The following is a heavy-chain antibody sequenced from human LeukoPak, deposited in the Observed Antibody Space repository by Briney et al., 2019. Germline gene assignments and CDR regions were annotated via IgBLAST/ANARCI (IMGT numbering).Heavy chain of an antibody. CDR1: GFTFSSYA. J-gene: IGHJ4*02. V-gene: IGHV3-23*01. Sequence: GGSLRLSCAASGFTFSSYAMSWVRQAPGKGLEWVSAISGSGGSTYYADSVKGRFTISRDNSKNTLYLQMNSLRAEDTAVYYCAKGSYFDWLRSYFDYWGQGTLVTVSS. D-gene: IGHD3-9*01. CDR3: AKGSYFDWLRSYFDY. CDR2: ISGSGGST.